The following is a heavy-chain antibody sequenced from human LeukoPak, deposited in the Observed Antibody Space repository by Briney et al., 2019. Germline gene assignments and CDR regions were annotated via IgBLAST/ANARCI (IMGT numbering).Heavy chain of an antibody. CDR2: INSDGSST. V-gene: IGHV3-74*01. J-gene: IGHJ6*04. CDR1: GFTFSSYW. D-gene: IGHD3-3*01. Sequence: PGGSLRLSCAASGFTFSSYWMHWVRQAPGKGLVWVSRINSDGSSTSYADSVKGRFTISRDNAKNSLYLQMNSLRAEDTAVYYCAREGYYDFWSGPDPLDVWGKGTTVTVSS. CDR3: AREGYYDFWSGPDPLDV.